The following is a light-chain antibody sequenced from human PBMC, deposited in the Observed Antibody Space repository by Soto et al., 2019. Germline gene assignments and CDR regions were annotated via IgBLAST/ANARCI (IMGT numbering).Light chain of an antibody. J-gene: IGLJ1*01. CDR2: EVS. Sequence: QAVLSHPASVSWSPGDSITIACTGTSSDVGGYNYVSWYQQHPGKAPKLMIYEVSNRPSGVSNRFSGSKSGNTASLTISGLHAEDEADYHCSSYTSSSNLHVFGTGTKVTVL. CDR3: SSYTSSSNLHV. CDR1: SSDVGGYNY. V-gene: IGLV2-14*01.